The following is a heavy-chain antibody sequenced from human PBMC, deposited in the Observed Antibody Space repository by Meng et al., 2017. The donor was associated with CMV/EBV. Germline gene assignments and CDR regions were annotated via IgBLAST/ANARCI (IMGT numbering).Heavy chain of an antibody. V-gene: IGHV4-30-4*08. CDR2: IYYSGST. J-gene: IGHJ4*02. CDR1: GGSISSGDYY. D-gene: IGHD3-3*01. Sequence: QGQLQERGQGLVKPSQTLALTCTVSGGSISSGDYYWSWIRQPPGKGLEWIGYIYYSGSTYYNPSLKSRVTISVDTSKNQFSLKLSSVTAADTAVYYCTRDNRRGGVDYWGQGTLVTVSS. CDR3: TRDNRRGGVDY.